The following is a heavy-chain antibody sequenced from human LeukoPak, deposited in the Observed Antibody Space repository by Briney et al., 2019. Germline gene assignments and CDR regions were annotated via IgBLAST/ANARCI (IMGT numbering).Heavy chain of an antibody. CDR3: ARDVGLEAAAGTGFDY. D-gene: IGHD6-13*01. J-gene: IGHJ4*02. V-gene: IGHV4-59*01. CDR2: IYYSGST. Sequence: SQTLSLTCTVSGGSISSYYWSWIRQPPGKGLEWIGYIYYSGSTNYNPSLKSRVTISVDTSKNQFSLKLSSVTAADTAVYYCARDVGLEAAAGTGFDYWGQGTLVTVSS. CDR1: GGSISSYY.